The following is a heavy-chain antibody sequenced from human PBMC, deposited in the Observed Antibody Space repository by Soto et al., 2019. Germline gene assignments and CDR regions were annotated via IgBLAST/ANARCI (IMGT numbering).Heavy chain of an antibody. CDR3: ARHPDLDLHPNYFDR. J-gene: IGHJ4*02. CDR1: GASITNSYYY. CDR2: IYYSGST. Sequence: PSETLSLTCTLSGASITNSYYYWGWVRQPPGKGLEWIGSIYYSGSTYYNPSLKSRVTISVDTSKHQFSLNLRSVTAADSAVYFCARHPDLDLHPNYFDRWGQGTLVTVSS. D-gene: IGHD2-21*01. V-gene: IGHV4-39*01.